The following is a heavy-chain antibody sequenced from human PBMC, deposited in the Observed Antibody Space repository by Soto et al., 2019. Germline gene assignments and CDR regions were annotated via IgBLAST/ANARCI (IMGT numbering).Heavy chain of an antibody. CDR2: IKPDESEK. V-gene: IGHV3-7*01. Sequence: GGSLRLSCTASGFTFSDSWMTWVRQAPGRGLEWVARIKPDESEKKYADSVKGRFSISRDNAKNSMYLQMDSLRGEDTAVYYCVRGGSNYASWGQGTLVTVSS. J-gene: IGHJ5*02. CDR3: VRGGSNYAS. CDR1: GFTFSDSW. D-gene: IGHD4-4*01.